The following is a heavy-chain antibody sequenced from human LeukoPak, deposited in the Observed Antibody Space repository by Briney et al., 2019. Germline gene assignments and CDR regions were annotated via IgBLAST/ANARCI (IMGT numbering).Heavy chain of an antibody. V-gene: IGHV3-23*01. CDR1: GFTFSSYT. J-gene: IGHJ4*02. Sequence: GGSLRLSCAASGFTFSSYTMSWVRQAPGKGLEWVSSITDSGGITYYADSVEGRVTISRDNARNTLYLQMNSLRADDTAVYYCAKIPHPSYYFDYWGQGALVTVSS. CDR2: ITDSGGIT. CDR3: AKIPHPSYYFDY.